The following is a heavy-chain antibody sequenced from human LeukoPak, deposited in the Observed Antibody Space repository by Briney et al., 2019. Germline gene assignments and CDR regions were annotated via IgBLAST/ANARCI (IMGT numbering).Heavy chain of an antibody. CDR3: AKDSADGYYGSGSPHRY. J-gene: IGHJ4*02. D-gene: IGHD3-10*01. CDR1: GFTFSSSA. CDR2: ISGSGGST. V-gene: IGHV3-23*01. Sequence: GGSLRLSCAASGFTFSSSAMSWVRQAPGKGLEWVSAISGSGGSTYYADSVKGRFTISRDNSKNTLYLQMNRLRAEDTAVYYCAKDSADGYYGSGSPHRYWGQGTLVTVSS.